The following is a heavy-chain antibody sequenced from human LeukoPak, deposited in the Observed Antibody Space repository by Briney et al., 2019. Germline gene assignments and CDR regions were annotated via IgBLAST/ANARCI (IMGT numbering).Heavy chain of an antibody. CDR1: GGSISSGSYY. Sequence: SETLSLTCTVSGGSISSGSYYWSWIRQPAGKGLEWIGRIYTSGSTNYNPSLKSRVTISVDTSKNQFSLKLSSVTAANTAVYYCAREGPLMDYYYYIDVWGKGTTVTVSS. CDR3: AREGPLMDYYYYIDV. V-gene: IGHV4-61*02. CDR2: IYTSGST. J-gene: IGHJ6*03.